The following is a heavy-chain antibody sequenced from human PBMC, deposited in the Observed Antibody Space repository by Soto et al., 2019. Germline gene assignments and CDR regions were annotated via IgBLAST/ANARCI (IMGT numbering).Heavy chain of an antibody. CDR2: IYYSGST. J-gene: IGHJ5*02. Sequence: PSETLSLTCTVSGGSISSSSYYWGWIRQPPGKGLEWIGSIYYSGSTYYNPSLKSRVTISVDTSKNQFSLKLSSVTPEDTAVYFCAKGDNLGPKTGYAFDPWGQGIMVTVSS. V-gene: IGHV4-39*07. D-gene: IGHD5-12*01. CDR1: GGSISSSSYY. CDR3: AKGDNLGPKTGYAFDP.